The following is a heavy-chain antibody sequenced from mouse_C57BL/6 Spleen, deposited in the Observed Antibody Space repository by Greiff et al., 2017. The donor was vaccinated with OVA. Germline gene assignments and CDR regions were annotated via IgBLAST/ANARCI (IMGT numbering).Heavy chain of an antibody. V-gene: IGHV1-50*01. D-gene: IGHD2-3*01. CDR1: GYTFTSYW. J-gene: IGHJ4*01. Sequence: QVQLQQSGAELVKPGASVKLSCKASGYTFTSYWMQWVKQRPGQGLEWIGEIDPSDSYTNYNQKFKGKATLTVDTSSSTAYMQLSSLTSEDSAVYYCARGGIYDGYSYYAMDYWGQGTSVTVSS. CDR3: ARGGIYDGYSYYAMDY. CDR2: IDPSDSYT.